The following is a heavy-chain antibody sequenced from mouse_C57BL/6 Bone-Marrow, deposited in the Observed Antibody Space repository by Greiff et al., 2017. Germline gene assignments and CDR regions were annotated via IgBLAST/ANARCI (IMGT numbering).Heavy chain of an antibody. CDR3: ARRRDYDGYSYAMDY. J-gene: IGHJ4*01. Sequence: EVKLMESGGGLVQPGGSLKLSCAASGFTFSDYGMAWVRQAPRKGPEWVAFISNLAYSIYYADTVTGRFTISRENAKNTLYLEMSSLRSEDTAMYYCARRRDYDGYSYAMDYWGQGTSVTGSS. CDR1: GFTFSDYG. CDR2: ISNLAYSI. V-gene: IGHV5-15*01. D-gene: IGHD2-3*01.